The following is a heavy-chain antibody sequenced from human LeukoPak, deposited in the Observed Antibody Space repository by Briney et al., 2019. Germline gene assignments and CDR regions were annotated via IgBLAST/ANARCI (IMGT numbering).Heavy chain of an antibody. J-gene: IGHJ4*02. CDR2: INHSGST. V-gene: IGHV4-34*01. Sequence: ETLTLTCAVYGGSFSGYYWSWIRQPPGKGLEWIGEINHSGSTNYNPSLKSRVTISVDTSKNQFSLKLSSVTAADTAVYYCARRSVAGTGGFDYWGQGTLVTVSS. D-gene: IGHD6-19*01. CDR1: GGSFSGYY. CDR3: ARRSVAGTGGFDY.